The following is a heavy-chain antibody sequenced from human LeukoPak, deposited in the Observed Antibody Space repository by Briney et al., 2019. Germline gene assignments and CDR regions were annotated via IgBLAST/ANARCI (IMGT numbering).Heavy chain of an antibody. CDR3: TTDLTIFGVVTSPNFDY. CDR1: GFTFSNAW. J-gene: IGHJ4*02. V-gene: IGHV3-15*01. D-gene: IGHD3-3*01. Sequence: GGSLRLSCAASGFTFSNAWMSWVRQAPGKGLEWVGRIKSKTDGGTTDYAAPVKGGFTISRDDSKNTLYLQMNSLKTEDTAVYYCTTDLTIFGVVTSPNFDYWGQGTLVTVSS. CDR2: IKSKTDGGTT.